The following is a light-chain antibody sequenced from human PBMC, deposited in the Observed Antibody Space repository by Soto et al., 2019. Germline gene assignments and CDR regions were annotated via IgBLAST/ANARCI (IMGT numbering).Light chain of an antibody. CDR3: QQYGTSEII. CDR2: AAS. Sequence: VLTPSPDTLSLSPGERATLSCRASQSVSSTYLAWYQQKPGQAPRLLIYAASSRATGIPDRFSGSGSGTDFTLTISRLEPEDFAVFYCQQYGTSEIIFGQGTRLEIK. V-gene: IGKV3-20*01. CDR1: QSVSSTY. J-gene: IGKJ5*01.